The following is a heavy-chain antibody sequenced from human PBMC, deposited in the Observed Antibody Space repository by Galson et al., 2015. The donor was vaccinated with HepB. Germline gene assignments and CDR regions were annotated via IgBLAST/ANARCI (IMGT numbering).Heavy chain of an antibody. Sequence: SLRLSCAASGFTFGDYAMSWVRQAPGKGLEWVGFIRSKAYGGTTEYAASVKGRFTISRDDSKSIAYLQMNSLKTEDTAVYYCTSGYCSGGSCYETVGIDYWGQGTLVTVSS. CDR3: TSGYCSGGSCYETVGIDY. V-gene: IGHV3-49*04. CDR2: IRSKAYGGTT. D-gene: IGHD2-15*01. J-gene: IGHJ4*02. CDR1: GFTFGDYA.